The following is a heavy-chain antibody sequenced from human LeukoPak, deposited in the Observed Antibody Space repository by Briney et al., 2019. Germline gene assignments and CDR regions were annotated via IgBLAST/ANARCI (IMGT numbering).Heavy chain of an antibody. V-gene: IGHV4-39*07. Sequence: PSETLSLTCTVSGGSISSSSYYWGWIRQPPGKGLEWIGSIYYSGNTYYNPSLKSRVTISVDTSKNQFSLKLSSVTAADTAVYYCARGYSSGWYPYYFDYWGQGTLVTVSS. CDR3: ARGYSSGWYPYYFDY. CDR1: GGSISSSSYY. CDR2: IYYSGNT. J-gene: IGHJ4*02. D-gene: IGHD6-19*01.